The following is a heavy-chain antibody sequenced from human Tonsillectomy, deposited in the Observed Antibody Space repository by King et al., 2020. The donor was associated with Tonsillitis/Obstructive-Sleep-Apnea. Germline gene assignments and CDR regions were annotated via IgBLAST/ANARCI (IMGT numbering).Heavy chain of an antibody. J-gene: IGHJ3*02. Sequence: VQLVESGGDLVQPGGSLRLSCAASGFTFNNYWMHWVRQAPGKGLVWVSRINSDGTTTNYADSVKGRFTISRDNVKNTLYLQMNSLRAEDTAVYYCAALVIGDGFDIWGQGTMVTVSS. CDR2: INSDGTTT. CDR1: GFTFNNYW. CDR3: AALVIGDGFDI. V-gene: IGHV3-74*01. D-gene: IGHD2-21*01.